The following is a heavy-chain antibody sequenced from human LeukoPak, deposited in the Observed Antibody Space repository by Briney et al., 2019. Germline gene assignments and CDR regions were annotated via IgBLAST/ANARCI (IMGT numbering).Heavy chain of an antibody. V-gene: IGHV3-30*18. D-gene: IGHD6-13*01. J-gene: IGHJ5*02. CDR2: ISYDGSNK. CDR3: AKDGGIAAAHH. CDR1: GFTFSSYG. Sequence: PGGSLRLSCAASGFTFSSYGMHWVRQAPGKGLEWVAVISYDGSNKYYADSVKGRFTISRDNSKNTLYLQMNSLRAEDTAVYYCAKDGGIAAAHHWGQGTLVTVSS.